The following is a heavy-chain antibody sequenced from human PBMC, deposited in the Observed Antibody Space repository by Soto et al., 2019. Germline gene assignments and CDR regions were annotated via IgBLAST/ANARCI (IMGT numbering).Heavy chain of an antibody. Sequence: PXVSLRLSCAASGFTFSDAWMSWVRQAPGKGLDWVGRIKSKSDGGTTEYAAPVRGRFTISRDDSKNTLYLQMNSLKTEDTAVYYCTTDLWRIAVVVGSTGYFNPWGQGTPVTVSS. J-gene: IGHJ5*02. CDR2: IKSKSDGGTT. CDR1: GFTFSDAW. D-gene: IGHD2-15*01. CDR3: TTDLWRIAVVVGSTGYFNP. V-gene: IGHV3-15*01.